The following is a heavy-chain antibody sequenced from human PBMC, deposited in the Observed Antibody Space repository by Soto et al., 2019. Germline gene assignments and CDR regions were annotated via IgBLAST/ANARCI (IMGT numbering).Heavy chain of an antibody. V-gene: IGHV4-31*02. J-gene: IGHJ5*02. CDR2: IYYSGST. Sequence: SQTKSLPRTVAGGKIGGVGYYWSWIRQHPGKGLEWIGYIYYSGSTYYKPSLKSRVTISVDTSKNQFSLKLSSVSAADTAVYYCARSVSPWGRGTLVTVSS. CDR1: GGKIGGVGYY. CDR3: ARSVSP.